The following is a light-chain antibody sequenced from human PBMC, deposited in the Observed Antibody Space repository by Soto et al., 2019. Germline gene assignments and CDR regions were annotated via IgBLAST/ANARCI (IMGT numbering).Light chain of an antibody. CDR2: EVS. V-gene: IGLV2-14*01. Sequence: QSALTQPASVSGSPGQSITISCTGTSSDVGGYNYVSWYQQHPGKAPKLMIYEVSNRPSGVSNRFSGSKSGNTASLTISGXXXXXXADYYCSSYTSSSTVFGGGTKLTVL. CDR3: SSYTSSSTV. J-gene: IGLJ3*02. CDR1: SSDVGGYNY.